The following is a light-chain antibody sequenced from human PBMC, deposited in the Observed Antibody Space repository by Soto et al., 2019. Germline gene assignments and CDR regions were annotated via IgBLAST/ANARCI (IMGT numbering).Light chain of an antibody. J-gene: IGKJ3*01. CDR2: GAS. CDR3: QQYGNAPFT. Sequence: EIVLTQSPGTLSFSPGERATLTCRASQSVSSSYLAWFQQKPGQAPRLLIYGASSRATGIPDRFSGSGSGTDVTLTIGRLEPEDFSVYYCQQYGNAPFTFGPGTKVDIK. V-gene: IGKV3-20*01. CDR1: QSVSSSY.